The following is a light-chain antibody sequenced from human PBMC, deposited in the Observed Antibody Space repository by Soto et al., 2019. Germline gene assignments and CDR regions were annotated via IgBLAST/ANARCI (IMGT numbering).Light chain of an antibody. CDR3: QQYATTPSGT. CDR2: GAS. J-gene: IGKJ1*01. Sequence: EIVLTQSPGTLSLSPGERATLSCRASQSFGSNYLAWYQQKHGQAPRLLIDGASSRAAGIPDRFSGSGSGTDFILTISRREPEDFAVYYCQQYATTPSGTFGQGTKVEIK. V-gene: IGKV3-20*01. CDR1: QSFGSNY.